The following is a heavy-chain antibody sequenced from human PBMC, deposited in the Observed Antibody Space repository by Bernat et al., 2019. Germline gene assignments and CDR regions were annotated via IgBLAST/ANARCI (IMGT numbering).Heavy chain of an antibody. CDR2: ISAYNGNT. Sequence: QVQLVQSGAEVKKPGASVKVSCKASGYTFTSYGISWVRQAPGQGLEWMGWISAYNGNTNYAQKLQGRVTMTTDTSTSTAYMELRSLRSDATAVYYCARDTRYCSSTSCPIDYWGQGTLVTVSS. D-gene: IGHD2-2*01. J-gene: IGHJ4*02. CDR1: GYTFTSYG. V-gene: IGHV1-18*01. CDR3: ARDTRYCSSTSCPIDY.